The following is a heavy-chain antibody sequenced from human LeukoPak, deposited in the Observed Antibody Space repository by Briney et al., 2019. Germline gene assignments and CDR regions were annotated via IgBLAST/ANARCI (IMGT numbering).Heavy chain of an antibody. D-gene: IGHD3-22*01. CDR3: AKTLGYSGYFSP. CDR2: ISGGGVNT. Sequence: QPGGSLRLSCAASGFIGTRDWMSWVRQAPGKGLEWVSAISGGGVNTYYADSVKGRFTISRDNSKNMLYLQMNSLRAEDTAVYYCAKTLGYSGYFSPWGQGTLVTVSS. V-gene: IGHV3-23*01. J-gene: IGHJ5*02. CDR1: GFIGTRDW.